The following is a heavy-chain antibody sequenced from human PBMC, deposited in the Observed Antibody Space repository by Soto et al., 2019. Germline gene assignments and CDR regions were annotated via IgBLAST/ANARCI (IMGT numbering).Heavy chain of an antibody. CDR1: GGSISSGDYY. CDR3: ARESEDLTSNFDY. CDR2: IYYSGST. V-gene: IGHV4-30-4*01. J-gene: IGHJ4*02. Sequence: LSLTCTVSGGSISSGDYYWSWIRQPPGKGLEWIGYIYYSGSTYYNPSLKSRVTISVDTSKNQFSLRAEDTAVYYCARESEDLTSNFDYWGQGTLVTVSS.